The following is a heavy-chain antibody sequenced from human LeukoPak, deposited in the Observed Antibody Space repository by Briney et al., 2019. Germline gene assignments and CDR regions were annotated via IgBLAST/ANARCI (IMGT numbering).Heavy chain of an antibody. CDR2: ISNDGTNK. D-gene: IGHD2-15*01. CDR3: AKDEGHCSGGSCYRQDY. Sequence: GGSLRLSCAASGFTSSTYGMHWVRQAPGKGPEWVGVISNDGTNKYHAESVKGRFTISRDNSKNTLYLQMNSLRAEDTAVYYCAKDEGHCSGGSCYRQDYWGQGTLVTVSS. J-gene: IGHJ4*02. V-gene: IGHV3-30*18. CDR1: GFTSSTYG.